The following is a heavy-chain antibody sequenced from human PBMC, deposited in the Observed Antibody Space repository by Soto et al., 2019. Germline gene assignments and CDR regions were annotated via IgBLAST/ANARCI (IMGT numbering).Heavy chain of an antibody. CDR1: GASISGNSYY. J-gene: IGHJ4*02. CDR2: IYYSGST. CDR3: AGGGNYFPQEIDF. D-gene: IGHD1-7*01. Sequence: SETLSLTCTVSGASISGNSYYWDWIRQPPGKGLEWIGSIYYSGSTYYNPSLKSRVSISVDTSKNQFSLKLSSVTAADTAVYYCAGGGNYFPQEIDFWGQGTLVTVSS. V-gene: IGHV4-39*01.